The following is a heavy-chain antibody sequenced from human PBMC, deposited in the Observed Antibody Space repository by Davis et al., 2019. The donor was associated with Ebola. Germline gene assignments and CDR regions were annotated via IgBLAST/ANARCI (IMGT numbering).Heavy chain of an antibody. D-gene: IGHD2-2*01. CDR3: ARDMGYCSSTSCYAYYYYYGMDV. CDR1: GFTFSKYW. Sequence: GESLKISCAASGFTFSKYWMHWVRQTPGKGLMWVSRINSDGSSSTREYADSVKGRFTISRDNSKNTLYLQMNSLRAEDTAVYYCARDMGYCSSTSCYAYYYYYGMDVWGQGTTVTVSS. V-gene: IGHV3-74*03. J-gene: IGHJ6*02. CDR2: INSDGSSS.